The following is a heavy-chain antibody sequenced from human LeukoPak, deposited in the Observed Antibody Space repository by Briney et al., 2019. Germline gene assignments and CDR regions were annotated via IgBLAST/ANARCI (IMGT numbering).Heavy chain of an antibody. D-gene: IGHD5-24*01. CDR2: ISYDGSNK. CDR3: AIDYAEMATTYFDY. CDR1: GFTFSSYA. J-gene: IGHJ4*02. V-gene: IGHV3-30*04. Sequence: GGSLRLSCAASGFTFSSYAMHWVRQAPGKGLEWVAVISYDGSNKYYADSVKGRFTISRDNSKNTLYLQMNSLRAEDTAVYYCAIDYAEMATTYFDYWGQGTLVTVSS.